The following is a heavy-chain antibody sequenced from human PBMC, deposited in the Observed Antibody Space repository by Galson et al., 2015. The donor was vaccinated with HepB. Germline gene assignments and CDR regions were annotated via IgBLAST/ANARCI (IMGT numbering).Heavy chain of an antibody. CDR1: GGTFNSYS. CDR2: IIPMFGTA. Sequence: SVKVSCKASGGTFNSYSIIWVRQAPGQGLEWMGGIIPMFGTANYAQKFQGRVTITEDESTSTAYMELSSLRFEDTAVYYCAHYRSGSGEDFQQWGQGTLVTVSA. V-gene: IGHV1-69*13. CDR3: AHYRSGSGEDFQQ. J-gene: IGHJ1*01. D-gene: IGHD3-10*01.